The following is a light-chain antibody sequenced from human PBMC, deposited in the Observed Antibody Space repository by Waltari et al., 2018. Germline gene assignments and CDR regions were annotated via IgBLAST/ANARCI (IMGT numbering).Light chain of an antibody. CDR3: QQYGDSPRT. Sequence: ELVLMQSPATLSLSPGDRATLSCGASQSVSSGFLAWYQQKPGLAPRLLIYDTSTRATGVPDRCRGSGSGREFALSISRLEPEDFAVYYCQQYGDSPRTFGQGTKVEIK. CDR2: DTS. V-gene: IGKV3D-20*01. CDR1: QSVSSGF. J-gene: IGKJ1*01.